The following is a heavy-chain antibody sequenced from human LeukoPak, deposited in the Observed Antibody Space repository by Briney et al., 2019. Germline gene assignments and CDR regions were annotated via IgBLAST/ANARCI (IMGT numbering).Heavy chain of an antibody. J-gene: IGHJ4*02. CDR3: ARQVYSSSWSYYFEY. D-gene: IGHD6-13*01. CDR1: GGSISSYY. V-gene: IGHV4-59*01. Sequence: SETLSLTCTVAGGSISSYYWSWIRQPPRKGLEWIGYIYYSGSTNYNPSLKSRVIISVDTSKNQFSLKLSSVTAADTAVYYCARQVYSSSWSYYFEYWGQGILVTVSS. CDR2: IYYSGST.